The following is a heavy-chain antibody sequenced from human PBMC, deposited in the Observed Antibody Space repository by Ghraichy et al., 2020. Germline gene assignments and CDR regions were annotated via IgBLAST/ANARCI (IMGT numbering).Heavy chain of an antibody. CDR2: INDSGNT. D-gene: IGHD2-15*01. CDR1: GGSMGGYY. CDR3: ARADGYCSGGTCLAYYLDH. V-gene: IGHV4-59*01. Sequence: SETLSLTCNVSGGSMGGYYWSWIRQPPGKGLEWIGYINDSGNTKFNPSLKSRVTISIATSKKQFSLRLNSMTAADTAVYYCARADGYCSGGTCLAYYLDHWGQGTLVTDPS. J-gene: IGHJ4*02.